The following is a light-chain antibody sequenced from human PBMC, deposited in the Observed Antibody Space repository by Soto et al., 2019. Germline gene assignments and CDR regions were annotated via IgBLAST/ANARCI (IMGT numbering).Light chain of an antibody. CDR3: QQYSSYPWT. V-gene: IGKV3-20*01. Sequence: IVLPQSPGTLSLSPGERATLSCRASQSVSSSFLAWYQQKPGQAPRLLIYGASSRATGIPDRFSGSGSGTEFTLIISSLQPDDFATYYCQQYSSYPWTFGQGTKVDIK. CDR2: GAS. CDR1: QSVSSSF. J-gene: IGKJ1*01.